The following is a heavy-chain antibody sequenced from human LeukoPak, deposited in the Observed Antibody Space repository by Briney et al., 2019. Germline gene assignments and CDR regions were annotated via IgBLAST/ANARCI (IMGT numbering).Heavy chain of an antibody. J-gene: IGHJ3*02. CDR3: ARARRVGATSDDAFDI. Sequence: ASVKVSCKTSGYRFITFGINWVRQAPGQGLEWMGWISAYNGNTNYVQKLQGRVTMTTDTSTSTAYMELRSLRSDDTAVYYCARARRVGATSDDAFDIWGQGTMVTVSS. V-gene: IGHV1-18*01. CDR2: ISAYNGNT. D-gene: IGHD1-26*01. CDR1: GYRFITFG.